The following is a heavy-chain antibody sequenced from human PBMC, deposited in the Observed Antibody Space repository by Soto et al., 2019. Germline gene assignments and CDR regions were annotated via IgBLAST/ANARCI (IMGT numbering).Heavy chain of an antibody. CDR3: ARSNHPTLEYYYDSSGYPAPDY. CDR2: IYYSGST. CDR1: GGSVSSGSYY. Sequence: PSETLSLTCTVSGGSVSSGSYYWSWIRQPPGKGLEWIGYIYYSGSTYYNPSLKSRVTISVDTSKNQFSLKLSSVTAADTAVYYCARSNHPTLEYYYDSSGYPAPDYWGQGTLVTVSS. J-gene: IGHJ4*02. V-gene: IGHV4-31*03. D-gene: IGHD3-22*01.